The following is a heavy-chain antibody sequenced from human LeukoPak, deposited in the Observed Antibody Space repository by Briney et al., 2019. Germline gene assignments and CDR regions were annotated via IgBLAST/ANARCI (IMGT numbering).Heavy chain of an antibody. V-gene: IGHV4-4*09. J-gene: IGHJ4*02. CDR1: LGSLSSYY. Sequence: PSEGLSLTCTVSLGSLSSYYWSWLRQPPGRELEWIGYIYTSGTTNYNPSLKSRLTISVDTSKNQFSLKLNSVSAPDTVVYYGARGYSSRSPFEYWGQGTLVTVSS. CDR2: IYTSGTT. D-gene: IGHD6-13*01. CDR3: ARGYSSRSPFEY.